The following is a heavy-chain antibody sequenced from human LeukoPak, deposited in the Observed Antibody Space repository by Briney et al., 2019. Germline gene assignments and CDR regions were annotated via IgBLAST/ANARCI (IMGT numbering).Heavy chain of an antibody. J-gene: IGHJ4*02. CDR1: GYTFTSYY. D-gene: IGHD3-3*01. V-gene: IGHV1-46*01. CDR2: INPSGGST. Sequence: ASVKVSCKASGYTFTSYYVHWVRQAPGQGLEWMGIINPSGGSTSYAQKFQGRVTITRNTSISTAYMELSSLRSEDTAVYYCARAVSGYYHFDYWGQGTLVTVSS. CDR3: ARAVSGYYHFDY.